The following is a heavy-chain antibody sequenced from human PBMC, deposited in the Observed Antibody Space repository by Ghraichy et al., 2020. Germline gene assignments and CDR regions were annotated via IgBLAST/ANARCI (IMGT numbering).Heavy chain of an antibody. V-gene: IGHV5-51*01. Sequence: GGSLRLSCKASGYSFTRHWIGWVRQMPGKGLEWMGIIYPGDSDIRYSPSFQGQVTISADKSITTAYLQWSSLKASDTAMYYCARPTYYYDSSGFYLDYWGQGTLVTVSS. CDR1: GYSFTRHW. CDR3: ARPTYYYDSSGFYLDY. CDR2: IYPGDSDI. J-gene: IGHJ4*02. D-gene: IGHD3-22*01.